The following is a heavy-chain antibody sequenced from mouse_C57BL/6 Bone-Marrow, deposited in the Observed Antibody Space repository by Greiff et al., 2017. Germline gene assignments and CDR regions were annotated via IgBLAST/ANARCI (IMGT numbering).Heavy chain of an antibody. CDR1: GFTFSSYA. CDR3: ARIYYYGLFDY. V-gene: IGHV5-4*03. J-gene: IGHJ2*01. D-gene: IGHD1-1*01. CDR2: ISDGGSYT. Sequence: DVMLVESGGGLVKPGGSLKLSCAASGFTFSSYAMSWVRQTPEKRLEWVATISDGGSYTYYPDNVKGRFTISRDNAKNNLYLQMSHLKSEDTAMYYCARIYYYGLFDYWGQGNTLTVSS.